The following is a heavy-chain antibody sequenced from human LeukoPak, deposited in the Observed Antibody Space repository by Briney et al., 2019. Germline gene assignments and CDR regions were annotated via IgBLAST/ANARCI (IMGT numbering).Heavy chain of an antibody. CDR2: ISNSNYI. V-gene: IGHV3-21*01. D-gene: IGHD5-18*01. CDR3: ARGAYNHAVDY. J-gene: IGHJ4*02. CDR1: GFTFSSYS. Sequence: GGSLRLSCAASGFTFSSYSMNWVRQAPGEGLEWVSSISNSNYIYYADSVKGRFAISRDNARNSLFLQMHSLRAEDTAVYYCARGAYNHAVDYWGQGTLVTVSS.